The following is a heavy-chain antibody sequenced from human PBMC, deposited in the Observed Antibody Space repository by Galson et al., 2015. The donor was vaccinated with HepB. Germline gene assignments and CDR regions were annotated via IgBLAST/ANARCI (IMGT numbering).Heavy chain of an antibody. J-gene: IGHJ4*02. D-gene: IGHD6-13*01. CDR3: ARENEQQLTLDY. CDR1: GFTFSSYG. CDR2: IWYDGSNK. Sequence: LRLSCAASGFTFSSYGMHWVRQAPGKGLEWVAVIWYDGSNKYYADSVKGRFTISRGNSKNTLYLQMNSLRAEDTAVYYCARENEQQLTLDYWGQGTLVTVSS. V-gene: IGHV3-33*08.